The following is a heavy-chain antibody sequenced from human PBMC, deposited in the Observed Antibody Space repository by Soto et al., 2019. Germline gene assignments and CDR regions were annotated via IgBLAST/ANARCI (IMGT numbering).Heavy chain of an antibody. J-gene: IGHJ5*02. CDR2: ISAYNGNT. D-gene: IGHD2-15*01. CDR3: ARDLLYSVPPNWFDP. CDR1: GYTFTSYG. Sequence: ASVKVSCKASGYTFTSYGISWVRQAPGQGLEWMGWISAYNGNTNYAQKLQGRVTMTTDTSTSTAYMEPRSLRSDDTAVYYCARDLLYSVPPNWFDPWGQGTLVTVSS. V-gene: IGHV1-18*01.